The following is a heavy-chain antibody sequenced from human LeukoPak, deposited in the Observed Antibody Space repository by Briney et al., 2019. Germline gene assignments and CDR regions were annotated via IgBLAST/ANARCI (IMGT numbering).Heavy chain of an antibody. CDR1: GFTFSSYW. Sequence: PGGSLRLSCAASGFTFSSYWMSWVRQAPGKGLEWVANIKQDGSEKYCVDSAKGRFTISRDNAKNSLYLQMNSLRAEDTAVYYCARTDNGYYDSSGYYYDYWGQGTLVTVSS. CDR2: IKQDGSEK. J-gene: IGHJ4*02. D-gene: IGHD3-22*01. V-gene: IGHV3-7*01. CDR3: ARTDNGYYDSSGYYYDY.